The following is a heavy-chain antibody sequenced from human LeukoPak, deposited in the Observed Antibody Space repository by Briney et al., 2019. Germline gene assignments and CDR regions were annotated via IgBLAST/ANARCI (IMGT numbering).Heavy chain of an antibody. D-gene: IGHD6-13*01. J-gene: IGHJ4*02. CDR3: ASDPSSSWYGWLDY. CDR1: GGSISSYY. V-gene: IGHV4-34*01. Sequence: SETLSLTCTVSGGSISSYYWSWIRQPPGKGLEWIGEINHSGSTNYNPSLKSRVTISVDTSKNQFSLKLSSVTAADTAVYYCASDPSSSWYGWLDYWGQGTLVTVSS. CDR2: INHSGST.